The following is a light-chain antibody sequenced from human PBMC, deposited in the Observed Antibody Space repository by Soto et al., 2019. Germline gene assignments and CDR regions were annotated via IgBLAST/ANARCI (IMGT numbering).Light chain of an antibody. Sequence: DIQMTQSPSSLSASIGDRVTITCRASQSISNYLNWYQQKPGKAPKVLIYETSTLQSGVPSRFSGSGSGTDFTLTISSLQPEDFATYYCQQSYNTPRPFGQGTKVEIQ. CDR1: QSISNY. CDR2: ETS. J-gene: IGKJ1*01. V-gene: IGKV1-39*01. CDR3: QQSYNTPRP.